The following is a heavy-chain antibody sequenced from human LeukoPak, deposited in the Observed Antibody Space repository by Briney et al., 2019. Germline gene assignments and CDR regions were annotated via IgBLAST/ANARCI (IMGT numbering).Heavy chain of an antibody. CDR1: GFTFSSYA. D-gene: IGHD1-14*01. CDR3: AKPARTDYADY. Sequence: GGALRLSCVASGFTFSSYAMNWVRQAPGKGLEWVSSINGSGDRTYYADSVKGRFTISRDNSKNTLYLQMNSLRAEDTAVYYCAKPARTDYADYWGQGTLVTVSS. J-gene: IGHJ4*02. V-gene: IGHV3-23*01. CDR2: INGSGDRT.